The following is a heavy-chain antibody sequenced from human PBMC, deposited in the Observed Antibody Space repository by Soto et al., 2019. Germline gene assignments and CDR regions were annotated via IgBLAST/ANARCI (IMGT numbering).Heavy chain of an antibody. J-gene: IGHJ4*02. CDR1: GFDFSGYA. Sequence: GGSLRLSCAASGFDFSGYAMSWVRQAPGKGLQWVSVITGGGTSIYYAASVKGRFSISRDNSNNTLYLQMNSLRAEDTAVYYCAKSRLYPFFDSWGQGTPVTVSS. CDR2: ITGGGTSI. V-gene: IGHV3-23*01. D-gene: IGHD2-2*02. CDR3: AKSRLYPFFDS.